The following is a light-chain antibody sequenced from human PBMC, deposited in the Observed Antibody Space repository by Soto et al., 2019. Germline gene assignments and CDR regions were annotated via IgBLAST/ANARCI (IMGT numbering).Light chain of an antibody. J-gene: IGKJ1*01. CDR3: QHYNNWPPWT. V-gene: IGKV3-15*01. CDR2: GAS. Sequence: EIVMTQSPATLSVSPGERVTLSCRASQSVKSNLAWYQQKFGQAPRLLIYGASTRATGVPARFSGSGSATEFTLTISSPQSEDFAVYYCQHYNNWPPWTFGQGTKVEI. CDR1: QSVKSN.